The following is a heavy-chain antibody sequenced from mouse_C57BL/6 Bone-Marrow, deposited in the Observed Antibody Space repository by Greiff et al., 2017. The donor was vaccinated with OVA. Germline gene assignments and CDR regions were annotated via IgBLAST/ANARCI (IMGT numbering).Heavy chain of an antibody. J-gene: IGHJ3*01. V-gene: IGHV1-42*01. D-gene: IGHD4-1*01. CDR3: ARGGTSPFAY. CDR1: GYSFTGYY. CDR2: ITPSTGGT. Sequence: VKLQQSGPELVKPGASVKISCKASGYSFTGYYMNWVKQSPEKSLEWIGEITPSTGGTTYNQKFKAKATLTVDKSSSTAYMQLKSLTSEDSAVYYCARGGTSPFAYWGQGTLVTVSA.